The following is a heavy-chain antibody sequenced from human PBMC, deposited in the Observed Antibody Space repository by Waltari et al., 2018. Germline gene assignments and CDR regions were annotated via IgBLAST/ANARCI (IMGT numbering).Heavy chain of an antibody. CDR3: TRALFGYSLTDY. D-gene: IGHD5-18*01. CDR1: GFPFSNFL. V-gene: IGHV3-74*01. Sequence: EVQLVESGGGLVQSGGSLRLSCAARGFPFSNFLMLWVRQAPGKGLVWVSRINSDGSSTSYADSVKGRFTISRDNAKNTLYLQMDSLRAEDTAVYYCTRALFGYSLTDYWGQGTLLTVSS. J-gene: IGHJ4*02. CDR2: INSDGSST.